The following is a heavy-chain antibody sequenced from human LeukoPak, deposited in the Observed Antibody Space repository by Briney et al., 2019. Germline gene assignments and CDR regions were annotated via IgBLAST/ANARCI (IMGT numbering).Heavy chain of an antibody. V-gene: IGHV4-4*07. J-gene: IGHJ6*03. CDR2: IYTRGST. Sequence: PSETLSLTCTVSGGSISSYYWSWIRQPAGKGLEWIGRIYTRGSTNYNPSLKSRVTMSVDTPKNQFSLKLSSVTAADTAVYYCARGGNGSGRSYYYYYYMDVWGKGTTVTASS. CDR1: GGSISSYY. CDR3: ARGGNGSGRSYYYYYYMDV. D-gene: IGHD3-10*01.